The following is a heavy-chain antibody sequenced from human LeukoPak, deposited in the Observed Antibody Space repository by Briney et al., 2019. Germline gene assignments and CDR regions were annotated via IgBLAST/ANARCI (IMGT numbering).Heavy chain of an antibody. Sequence: QTGGSLRLSCATSGLSFNSYAMSWVRQAPGKGLEWVSAMSSSDDGRYYAASVRGRFTISRDNSKNTLYLQMNSLRAEDTAVYYCARESTSIAVSGYDYWGQGTLVTVSS. CDR3: ARESTSIAVSGYDY. J-gene: IGHJ4*02. V-gene: IGHV3-23*01. CDR1: GLSFNSYA. D-gene: IGHD6-19*01. CDR2: MSSSDDGR.